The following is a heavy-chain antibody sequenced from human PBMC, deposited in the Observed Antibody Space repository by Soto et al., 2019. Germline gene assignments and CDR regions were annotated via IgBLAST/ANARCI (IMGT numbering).Heavy chain of an antibody. CDR2: ISYDGSNK. D-gene: IGHD6-6*01. V-gene: IGHV3-30*18. CDR3: AKDHYSSSSLYYYYGMDV. J-gene: IGHJ6*02. Sequence: GGSLRLSCAASGFTFSSYGMHWVRQAPGKGLEWVAVISYDGSNKYYADSVKGRFTISRDNSKNTLYLQMNSLRAEDTAVYYCAKDHYSSSSLYYYYGMDVWGQGTTVTVSS. CDR1: GFTFSSYG.